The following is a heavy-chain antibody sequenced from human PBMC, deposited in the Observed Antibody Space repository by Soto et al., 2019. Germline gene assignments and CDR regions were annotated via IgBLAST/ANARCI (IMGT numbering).Heavy chain of an antibody. CDR1: GFTFSSYA. D-gene: IGHD3-22*01. J-gene: IGHJ4*02. CDR2: ISYDGSNK. Sequence: PGGSLRLSCAASGFTFSSYAMHWVRQAPGKGLEWVAVISYDGSNKYYADSVKGRFTISRDNSKNTLYLQMNSLRAEDTAVYYCARDPRSYYYDSSGPRWGQGTLVTVSS. V-gene: IGHV3-30-3*01. CDR3: ARDPRSYYYDSSGPR.